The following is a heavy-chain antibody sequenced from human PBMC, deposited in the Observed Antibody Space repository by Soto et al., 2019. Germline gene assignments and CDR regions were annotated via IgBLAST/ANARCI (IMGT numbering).Heavy chain of an antibody. Sequence: SVKVSCKASGYTFSSYAISWVRQAPGKGLEWMGGIIPIFGTANYAQKFQGRVTITADESTSTAYMELSSLRSEDTAVYYCARESRYCSGGSCYFLPGIDYWGQGTLVTVSS. CDR1: GYTFSSYA. V-gene: IGHV1-69*13. J-gene: IGHJ4*02. CDR2: IIPIFGTA. D-gene: IGHD2-15*01. CDR3: ARESRYCSGGSCYFLPGIDY.